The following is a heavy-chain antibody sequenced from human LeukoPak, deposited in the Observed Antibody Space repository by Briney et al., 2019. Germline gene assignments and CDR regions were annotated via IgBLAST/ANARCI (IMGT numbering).Heavy chain of an antibody. CDR3: ARDSGSSTSPFDY. CDR2: IYYSGST. J-gene: IGHJ4*02. D-gene: IGHD2-2*01. V-gene: IGHV4-59*01. Sequence: SETLSLICTVSGGSISSYYWSWIRQPPGKGLEWIGYIYYSGSTNYNPSLKSRVTISVDTSKNQFSLKLSSVTAADTAVYYCARDSGSSTSPFDYWGQGTLVTVSS. CDR1: GGSISSYY.